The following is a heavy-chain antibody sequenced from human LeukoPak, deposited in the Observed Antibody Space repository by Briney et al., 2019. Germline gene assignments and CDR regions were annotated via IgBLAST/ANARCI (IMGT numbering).Heavy chain of an antibody. CDR3: ARDVARYSSGWYSDY. CDR2: IKQDGSEK. V-gene: IGHV3-7*01. CDR1: GFTFSSYW. J-gene: IGHJ4*02. D-gene: IGHD6-19*01. Sequence: GGSLRLSCAASGFTFSSYWMSWVRQAPGKGLEWVANIKQDGSEKYYVDSVKGRFTISRDNAKNSLYLQMNSLRAEDTAVYYCARDVARYSSGWYSDYWGQGTLVTVSS.